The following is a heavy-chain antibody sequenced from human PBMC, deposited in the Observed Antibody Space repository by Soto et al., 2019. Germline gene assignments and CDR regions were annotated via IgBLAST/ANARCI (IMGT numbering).Heavy chain of an antibody. D-gene: IGHD2-2*01. V-gene: IGHV4-30-2*01. J-gene: IGHJ4*02. CDR2: IYHSGST. Sequence: SETLSLTCAVSGGSISSGGYSWSWIRQPPGKGLERIGYIYHSGSTYYNPSLKSRVTMSVDRSKNQFSLKLSSVTAADTAVYYCARVCSSTSCYSLNFDYWGQGTLVTLSS. CDR3: ARVCSSTSCYSLNFDY. CDR1: GGSISSGGYS.